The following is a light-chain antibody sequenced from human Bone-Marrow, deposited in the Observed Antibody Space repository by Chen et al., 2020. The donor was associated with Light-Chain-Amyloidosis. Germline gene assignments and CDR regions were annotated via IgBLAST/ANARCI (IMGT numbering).Light chain of an antibody. J-gene: IGLJ2*01. CDR3: QSADSSGTYEVI. CDR1: DLPTKY. Sequence: SYELTQPPSVSVSPGQTARITCSGDDLPTKYAYWYQQTPGQAPVLVIHRDTERPSGISERFSGCSSGTTATLTISGVQAEDEADYHCQSADSSGTYEVIFGGGTKLTVL. CDR2: RDT. V-gene: IGLV3-25*03.